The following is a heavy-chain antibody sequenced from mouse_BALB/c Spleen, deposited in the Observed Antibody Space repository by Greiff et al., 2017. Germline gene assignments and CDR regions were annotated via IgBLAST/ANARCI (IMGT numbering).Heavy chain of an antibody. CDR1: GYTFTSYY. V-gene: IGHV1S81*02. D-gene: IGHD3-3*01. CDR2: INPSNGGT. J-gene: IGHJ1*01. Sequence: QVQLQQSGAELVKPGASVKLSCKASGYTFTSYYMYWVKQRPGQGLEWIGGINPSNGGTNFNEKFKSKATLTVDKSSSTAYMQLSSLTSEDSAVYYCTRRGAGVYFDVWGAGTTVTVSS. CDR3: TRRGAGVYFDV.